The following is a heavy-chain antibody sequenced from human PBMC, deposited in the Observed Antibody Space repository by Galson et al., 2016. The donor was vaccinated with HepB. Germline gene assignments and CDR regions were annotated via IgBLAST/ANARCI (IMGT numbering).Heavy chain of an antibody. CDR1: GFTFSSLG. D-gene: IGHD2/OR15-2a*01. CDR3: VRERAGIWDNFDY. V-gene: IGHV3-23*01. Sequence: SLRLSCAASGFTFSSLGMSWVRQAPGKAPEWVSVISDSGGATYYADPVKGRFTISRDNSKNTLHLQMNSLRAEDTALYYCVRERAGIWDNFDYWGQGALVTVSS. CDR2: ISDSGGAT. J-gene: IGHJ4*02.